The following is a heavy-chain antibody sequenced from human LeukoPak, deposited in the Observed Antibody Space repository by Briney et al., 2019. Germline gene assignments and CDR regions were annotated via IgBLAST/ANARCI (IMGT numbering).Heavy chain of an antibody. Sequence: PRGSLRLSCAASGFTFSNYWMSWIRQAPGKGLKWAAHINEDGSNKYYVDSEKGRSTISRDNAKNSLYLQMNSLRAEDTAVYYCVSWAGKYYETSDFSFAPSNSWGQGTLVTVSS. CDR3: VSWAGKYYETSDFSFAPSNS. V-gene: IGHV3-7*01. D-gene: IGHD3-22*01. CDR2: INEDGSNK. J-gene: IGHJ4*02. CDR1: GFTFSNYW.